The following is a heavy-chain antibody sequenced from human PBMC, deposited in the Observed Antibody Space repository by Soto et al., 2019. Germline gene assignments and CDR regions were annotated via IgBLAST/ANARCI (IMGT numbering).Heavy chain of an antibody. CDR3: ARRIAARPRTFYY. D-gene: IGHD6-6*01. CDR2: INHSGST. Sequence: QVQLQQWGAGLLKPSETLSLTCAVYGGSFSGYYWSWIRQPPGKGLEWIGEINHSGSTNYNPSRKSRVTITVDTSKNQFSLKQSSVTAAETAVYYCARRIAARPRTFYYWGQGTLVTVSS. V-gene: IGHV4-34*01. J-gene: IGHJ4*02. CDR1: GGSFSGYY.